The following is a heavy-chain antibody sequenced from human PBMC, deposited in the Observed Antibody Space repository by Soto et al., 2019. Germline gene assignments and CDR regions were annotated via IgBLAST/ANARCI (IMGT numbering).Heavy chain of an antibody. J-gene: IGHJ6*02. CDR1: GGTFSSYA. CDR3: ASSFFDSSVYYLLSDYYYGMDV. CDR2: IIPIFGTA. V-gene: IGHV1-69*13. D-gene: IGHD3-22*01. Sequence: SVKVSCKASGGTFSSYAISWVRQAPGQGLEWMGGIIPIFGTANYAQKFQGRVTITADESTSTAYMELSSLRSEDTAVYYCASSFFDSSVYYLLSDYYYGMDVWGQGTTVPVSS.